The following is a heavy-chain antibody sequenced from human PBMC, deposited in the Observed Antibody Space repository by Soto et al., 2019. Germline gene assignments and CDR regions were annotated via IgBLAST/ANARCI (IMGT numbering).Heavy chain of an antibody. CDR1: GCTLTRYA. D-gene: IGHD3-3*01. CDR2: INAGNGNT. J-gene: IGHJ4*02. V-gene: IGHV1-3*01. Sequence: ASGKTYCKGSGCTLTRYAMHLVRQAPGQRLEWMGWINAGNGNTKYSQKFQGRVTITRDTSASTAYMELSSLRSEDTAVYYCARLAFGVIDYWGQGTLVTVSS. CDR3: ARLAFGVIDY.